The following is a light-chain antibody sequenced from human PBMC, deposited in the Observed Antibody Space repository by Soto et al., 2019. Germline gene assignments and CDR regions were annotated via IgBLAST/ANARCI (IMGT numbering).Light chain of an antibody. Sequence: DIQMTQSPSSLSASVGDRVTITCRASQGIIDYVAWYQQKPGRAPKLLIYAASTLSSGVPSRFSGRGSGTDFTLTISSLQPEDVATYYCQIYITAYQTFGPGTKVEVK. J-gene: IGKJ1*01. CDR3: QIYITAYQT. V-gene: IGKV1-27*01. CDR2: AAS. CDR1: QGIIDY.